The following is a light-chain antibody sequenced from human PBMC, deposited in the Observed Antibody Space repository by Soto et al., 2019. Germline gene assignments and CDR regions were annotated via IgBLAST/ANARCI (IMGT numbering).Light chain of an antibody. J-gene: IGKJ4*01. CDR3: QQYDNLLAPT. V-gene: IGKV1-33*01. Sequence: DIQITQSPSSLYAAVGYRVTITCQSSQDINSYLNWFQQKPGKAPKLLIFDASNLQTGVPSRFSGTGSGTDFTFTISGLQPEDFATYFCQQYDNLLAPTFGGGTKVDIK. CDR1: QDINSY. CDR2: DAS.